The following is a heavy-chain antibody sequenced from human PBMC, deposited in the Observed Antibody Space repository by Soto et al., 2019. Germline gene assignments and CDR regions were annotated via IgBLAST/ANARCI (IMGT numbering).Heavy chain of an antibody. J-gene: IGHJ2*01. D-gene: IGHD1-26*01. CDR3: ARRAGGAVVWYYEI. CDR1: GFIFSNYA. CDR2: ISGRGGST. Sequence: EEQLLESGGGVVQRGGSLRLSCAASGFIFSNYAMTWVRQAPGKGLEWVSRISGRGGSTYYADSVKGRLTMARDHSKNTLYLQMNSLRAEDTAIYYCARRAGGAVVWYYEIWGCGTLVTV. V-gene: IGHV3-23*01.